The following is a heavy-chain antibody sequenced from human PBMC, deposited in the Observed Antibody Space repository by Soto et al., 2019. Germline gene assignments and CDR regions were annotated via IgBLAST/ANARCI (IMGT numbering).Heavy chain of an antibody. J-gene: IGHJ4*02. Sequence: PGGSLRLSCAASGFAFSSFAMSWVRQAPGKGLEWVSGLSGSGGRTYYADSVKGRFTISRDNSKNTLYRQVNSLRAEDTAFYYCAARRATLRETPLGPEYWGQGTLVTVSS. V-gene: IGHV3-23*01. CDR2: LSGSGGRT. CDR1: GFAFSSFA. D-gene: IGHD3-10*01. CDR3: AARRATLRETPLGPEY.